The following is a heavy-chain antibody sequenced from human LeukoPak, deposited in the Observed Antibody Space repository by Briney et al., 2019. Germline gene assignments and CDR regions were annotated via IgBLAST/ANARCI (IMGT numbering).Heavy chain of an antibody. CDR1: GFNFSSYS. J-gene: IGHJ4*02. CDR2: ISSSSSYI. Sequence: PGGSLRLSCAASGFNFSSYSMNWVRQAPGKGLEWVSSISSSSSYIYYADSVKGRFTISRDNAKNSLYLQMNSLRAEDTAVYYCARDLRVAYGSGSYNFDYWGQGTLVTVSS. V-gene: IGHV3-21*01. D-gene: IGHD3-10*01. CDR3: ARDLRVAYGSGSYNFDY.